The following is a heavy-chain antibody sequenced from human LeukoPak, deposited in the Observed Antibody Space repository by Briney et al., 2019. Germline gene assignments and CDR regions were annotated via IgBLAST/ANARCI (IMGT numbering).Heavy chain of an antibody. D-gene: IGHD3-22*01. J-gene: IGHJ3*02. CDR1: GGTFSSYA. CDR3: ASGSVVIRTDDAFDI. Sequence: SVKVSCKASGGTFSSYAISWVRQAPGRGLEWMGRVIPILGVANYAQKFQGRVTITADKSTSTAYMELSSLRSEDTAVYYCASGSVVIRTDDAFDIWGQGTMVTVSS. CDR2: VIPILGVA. V-gene: IGHV1-69*04.